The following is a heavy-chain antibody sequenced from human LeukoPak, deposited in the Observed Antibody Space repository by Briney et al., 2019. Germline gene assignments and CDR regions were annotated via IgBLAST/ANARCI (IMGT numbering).Heavy chain of an antibody. J-gene: IGHJ6*03. Sequence: ASVGVSCKASGYTLTSYDINWVRQATGQGLEWMGWRNPNSGNTGYAQKFQGRVTMTRNTSISTAYMELSSLRSEDTAVYYCARGPPTATSYYYYYMDVWGKGTTVTVSS. CDR2: RNPNSGNT. V-gene: IGHV1-8*01. CDR3: ARGPPTATSYYYYYMDV. D-gene: IGHD4-11*01. CDR1: GYTLTSYD.